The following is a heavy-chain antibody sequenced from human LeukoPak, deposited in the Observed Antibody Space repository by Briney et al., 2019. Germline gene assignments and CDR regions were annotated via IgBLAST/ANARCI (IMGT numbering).Heavy chain of an antibody. J-gene: IGHJ1*01. CDR1: GFTFSTYW. CDR2: IKQDGSEK. D-gene: IGHD6-13*01. CDR3: ARAIATSY. V-gene: IGHV3-7*01. Sequence: GGSLRLSGATSGFTFSTYWMSWVRQAPGRGLEWVANIKQDGSEKNYLESVKGRFTISRDNAKNSLYLQMNSLRVEDTAVYYCARAIATSYWGQGSLVTVSS.